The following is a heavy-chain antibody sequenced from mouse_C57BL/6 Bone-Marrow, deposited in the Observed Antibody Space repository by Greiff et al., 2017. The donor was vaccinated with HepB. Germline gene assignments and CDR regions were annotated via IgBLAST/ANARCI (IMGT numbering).Heavy chain of an antibody. CDR3: TTPITTADWYFDV. Sequence: VQLKQSGAELVRPGASVKLSCTASGFNIKDDYMHWVKQRPEQGLEWIGWIDPENGDTEYASKFQGKATITADTSSNTAYLQLSSLTSEDTAVYYCTTPITTADWYFDVWGTGTTVTVSS. J-gene: IGHJ1*03. V-gene: IGHV14-4*01. CDR2: IDPENGDT. D-gene: IGHD1-1*01. CDR1: GFNIKDDY.